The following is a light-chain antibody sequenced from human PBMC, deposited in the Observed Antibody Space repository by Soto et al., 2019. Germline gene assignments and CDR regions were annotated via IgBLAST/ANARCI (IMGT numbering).Light chain of an antibody. CDR1: SSDVGGYNY. CDR2: DVS. V-gene: IGLV2-14*03. CDR3: SSYTTSNTRQIV. J-gene: IGLJ1*01. Sequence: QSALTQPASVSGTPGQSVTISCTGTSSDVGGYNYVSWYQHHPGKAPKLMIFDVSHRPSGVCNRFSGSKSGNTASLTISGLQPEDEADYYCSSYTTSNTRQIVFGTGTKVTVL.